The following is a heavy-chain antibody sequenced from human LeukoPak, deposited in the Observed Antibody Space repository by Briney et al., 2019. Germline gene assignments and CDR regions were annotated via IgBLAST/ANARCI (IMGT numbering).Heavy chain of an antibody. CDR2: ISGSGDNT. V-gene: IGHV3-23*01. CDR3: AKDSGDYVGWFDP. J-gene: IGHJ5*02. CDR1: GFTFSSFA. D-gene: IGHD4-17*01. Sequence: GGSLRLSCAASGFTFSSFAMSWVRQAPGKGLEWVSAISGSGDNTFYADSVRGRFTISRDNSKNILYLQMNSLRGEDTAIYYCAKDSGDYVGWFDPWGQGTLVTVSS.